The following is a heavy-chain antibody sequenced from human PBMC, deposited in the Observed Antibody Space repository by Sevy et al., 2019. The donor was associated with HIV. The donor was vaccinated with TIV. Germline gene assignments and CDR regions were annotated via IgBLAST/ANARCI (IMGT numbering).Heavy chain of an antibody. CDR1: GFTFSSYS. Sequence: GGSLRLSCAASGFTFSSYSMNWVRQAPGKGLEWVSSISSSSSYIYYADSVKGRFTISRDNAKNSLYLQMNSLRAEDTAVYYCAREGWVAYDCWSGYLPAAYYYYGMDVWGQGTTVTVSS. V-gene: IGHV3-21*01. CDR3: AREGWVAYDCWSGYLPAAYYYYGMDV. J-gene: IGHJ6*02. D-gene: IGHD3-3*01. CDR2: ISSSSSYI.